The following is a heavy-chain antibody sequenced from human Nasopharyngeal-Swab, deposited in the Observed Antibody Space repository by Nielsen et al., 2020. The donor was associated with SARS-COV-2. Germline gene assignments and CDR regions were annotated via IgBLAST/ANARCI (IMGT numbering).Heavy chain of an antibody. J-gene: IGHJ6*03. CDR2: IYYSGST. D-gene: IGHD3-3*01. CDR1: GGSIISSSYY. V-gene: IGHV4-31*03. CDR3: ARAGDFWSGWSANYYMDV. Sequence: SETLSLTCTVSGGSIISSSYYWGWIRQHPGKGLEWIGYIYYSGSTYYNPSLKSRVTISVDTSKNQFSLKLSSVTAADTAVYYCARAGDFWSGWSANYYMDVWGKGTTVTVSS.